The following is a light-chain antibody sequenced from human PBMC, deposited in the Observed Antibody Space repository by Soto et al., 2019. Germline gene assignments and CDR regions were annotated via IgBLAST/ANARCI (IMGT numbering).Light chain of an antibody. V-gene: IGKV1-9*01. CDR1: QGISSY. J-gene: IGKJ5*01. CDR3: QQLNSYPIT. Sequence: DIQFTQSPSFLSASVGDRATITCRASQGISSYLAWYQQKPGKAPKLLIYAASTLQSGVPSRFSGSGSGTEFTLTISSLQPEDFATYYCQQLNSYPITFGQGTRLEIK. CDR2: AAS.